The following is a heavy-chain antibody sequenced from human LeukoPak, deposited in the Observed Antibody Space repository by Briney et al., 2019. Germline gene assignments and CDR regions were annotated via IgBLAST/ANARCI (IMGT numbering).Heavy chain of an antibody. CDR2: ISSSSSSV. CDR3: ARDSGSSFDY. Sequence: GGSLRLSCAASGFTFSDYYMNWIRQAPGKGLEWVSYISSSSSSVYYADSVKGRFTISRDNAKNSLYLHMNSLRAEDTAVYYCARDSGSSFDYWGQGILVTVSS. D-gene: IGHD6-25*01. V-gene: IGHV3-11*04. J-gene: IGHJ4*02. CDR1: GFTFSDYY.